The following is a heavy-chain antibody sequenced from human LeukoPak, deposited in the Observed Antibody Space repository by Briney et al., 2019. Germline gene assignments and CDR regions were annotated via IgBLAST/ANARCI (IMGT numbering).Heavy chain of an antibody. J-gene: IGHJ3*02. CDR1: GFTFSSYG. Sequence: PGGSLRLSCAASGFTFSSYGLSWVRQAPGKGLEWVSSISGSSSYIYYADSVKGRFTISRGNAKNSLYLQMNSLRAEDTAVYYCAAPMTTVTNDAFDIWGQGTMVTVSS. CDR2: ISGSSSYI. D-gene: IGHD4-17*01. V-gene: IGHV3-21*01. CDR3: AAPMTTVTNDAFDI.